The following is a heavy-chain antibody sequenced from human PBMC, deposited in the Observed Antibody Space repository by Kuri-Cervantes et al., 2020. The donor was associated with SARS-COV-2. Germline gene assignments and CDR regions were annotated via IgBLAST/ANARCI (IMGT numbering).Heavy chain of an antibody. V-gene: IGHV4-34*01. Sequence: ESLKISCAVYGGSFSGYYWSWIRQPPGKGLEWIGEINHSGSTNYNPSLKSRVTISVDTSKNQFSLKLSSVTAADTAVYYCARQTRYSGSYYHDYWGQGTLVTVSS. J-gene: IGHJ4*02. D-gene: IGHD1-26*01. CDR2: INHSGST. CDR3: ARQTRYSGSYYHDY. CDR1: GGSFSGYY.